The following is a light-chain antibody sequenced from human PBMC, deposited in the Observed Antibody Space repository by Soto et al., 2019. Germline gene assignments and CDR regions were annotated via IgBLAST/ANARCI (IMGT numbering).Light chain of an antibody. Sequence: QSALTQPASVSGSPGQSITISCTGTSSDIGNYDFVSWYQQVPGTAPKAMIYEVSSRPSGVSNRFSGSKSGYTASLTISGLQAEDEADYFCSSYTSANTLVVFGGGTKVTVL. V-gene: IGLV2-14*01. J-gene: IGLJ2*01. CDR2: EVS. CDR3: SSYTSANTLVV. CDR1: SSDIGNYDF.